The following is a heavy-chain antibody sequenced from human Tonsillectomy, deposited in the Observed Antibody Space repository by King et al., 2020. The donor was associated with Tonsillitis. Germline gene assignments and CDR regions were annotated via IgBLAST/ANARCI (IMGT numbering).Heavy chain of an antibody. V-gene: IGHV4-59*01. CDR2: IYYSGST. D-gene: IGHD2-15*01. CDR1: GGSISSYY. Sequence: QLQESGPGLVKPSETLSLTCTVSGGSISSYYWSWIRQPPGKGLEWIGYIYYSGSTNYNPSLKSRVTISVDTSKNQFSLKLSSVTAADTAVYYWARDSCGCSGGSCYPFYYYYGMDVWGQGTTVTVSS. J-gene: IGHJ6*02. CDR3: ARDSCGCSGGSCYPFYYYYGMDV.